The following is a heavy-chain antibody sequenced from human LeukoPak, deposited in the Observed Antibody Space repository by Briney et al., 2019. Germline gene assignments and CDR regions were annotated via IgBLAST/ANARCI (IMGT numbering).Heavy chain of an antibody. CDR1: GFRFSSYW. J-gene: IGHJ4*02. Sequence: PGGSLRLSCEVSGFRFSSYWMTWVRQAPGKGLEWVSTISESDGSTYYADSVKGRFTISRDNSKNTLYLQMSSLRAEDTAVYYCTKFDAPSSRKNYWGQGTLVTVSS. CDR3: TKFDAPSSRKNY. CDR2: ISESDGST. V-gene: IGHV3-23*01.